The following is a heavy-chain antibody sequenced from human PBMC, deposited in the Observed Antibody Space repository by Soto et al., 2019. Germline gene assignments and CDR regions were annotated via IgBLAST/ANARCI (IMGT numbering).Heavy chain of an antibody. CDR1: GGTFSSYA. CDR3: ARVRITMVRGVFAYPYGMDV. V-gene: IGHV1-69*01. J-gene: IGHJ6*02. D-gene: IGHD3-10*01. Sequence: QVQLVQSGAEVKKPGSSVNVSCKASGGTFSSYAISWVRQAPGQGLEWMGGIIPIFGTANYAQKFQGRVTITADESTSTAYMELSSLRSEDTAVYYWARVRITMVRGVFAYPYGMDVWGQGTTVTVSS. CDR2: IIPIFGTA.